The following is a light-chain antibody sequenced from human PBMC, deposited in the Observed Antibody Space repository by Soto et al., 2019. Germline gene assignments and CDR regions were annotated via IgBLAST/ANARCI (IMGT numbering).Light chain of an antibody. CDR1: QSVSATY. J-gene: IGKJ1*01. Sequence: LYLSLGTVSLSPRERATLSCRASQSVSATYIAWYQQKSGQAPRLLLYGSSSRATGVADRFSGSGSGTEFTLTIDRLEPEDFATYYCQQYGSSPRAFGQGSKVDI. CDR2: GSS. CDR3: QQYGSSPRA. V-gene: IGKV3-20*01.